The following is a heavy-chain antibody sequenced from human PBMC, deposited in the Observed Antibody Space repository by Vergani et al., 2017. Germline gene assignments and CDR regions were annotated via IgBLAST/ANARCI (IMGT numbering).Heavy chain of an antibody. CDR1: GGSISSYY. V-gene: IGHV4-59*01. J-gene: IGHJ2*01. D-gene: IGHD6-13*01. Sequence: QVQLQESGPGLVKPSETLSLTCTVSGGSISSYYWSWIRQPPGKGLEWIGYIYYSGSTNYNPSLKSRVTISVDTSKNQFSLKLRSVTAADPAVYYCARETELVRVESWYFDLWGRGTLVTVSS. CDR2: IYYSGST. CDR3: ARETELVRVESWYFDL.